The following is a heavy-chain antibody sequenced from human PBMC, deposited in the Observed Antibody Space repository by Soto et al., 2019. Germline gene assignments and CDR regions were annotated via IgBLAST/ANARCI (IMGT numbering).Heavy chain of an antibody. CDR1: GYSFITYW. D-gene: IGHD5-12*01. CDR3: ARAVHSGYDPPYYYCGMDV. Sequence: PGESLKITCKGSGYSFITYWISWVRQMPGTVLEWMGRIDPSDSYTNYSPSFQGHVTISADKSISTAYLQWSSLKASDTAMYYCARAVHSGYDPPYYYCGMDVCRQGXTVTVYS. V-gene: IGHV5-10-1*01. CDR2: IDPSDSYT. J-gene: IGHJ6*02.